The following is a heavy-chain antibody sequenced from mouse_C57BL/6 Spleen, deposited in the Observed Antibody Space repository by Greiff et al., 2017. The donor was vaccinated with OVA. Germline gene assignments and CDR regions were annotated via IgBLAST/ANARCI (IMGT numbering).Heavy chain of an antibody. CDR1: GYTFTSYW. D-gene: IGHD1-1*01. CDR3: ARPPSYGSGPLFAY. V-gene: IGHV1-72*01. Sequence: VKLQESGAELVKPGASVKLSCKASGYTFTSYWMHWVKQRPGRGLEWIGRIDPNSGGTKYNEKFKSKATLTVDKPSSTAYMQLSSLTSEDSAVYYCARPPSYGSGPLFAYWGQGTLVTVSA. CDR2: IDPNSGGT. J-gene: IGHJ3*01.